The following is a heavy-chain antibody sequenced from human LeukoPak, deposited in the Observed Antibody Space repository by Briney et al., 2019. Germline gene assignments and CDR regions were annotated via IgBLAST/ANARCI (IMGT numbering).Heavy chain of an antibody. Sequence: PGGSLGLSCAASGFTFSSYWMSWVRQAPGKGLEWVANIKQDGSEKYYVDSVKGRFTISRDNAKNSLYLQMNSLRAEDTAVYYCARVTGGYDYYYYYYMDVWGKGTTVTVSS. CDR1: GFTFSSYW. V-gene: IGHV3-7*01. CDR3: ARVTGGYDYYYYYYMDV. D-gene: IGHD5-12*01. CDR2: IKQDGSEK. J-gene: IGHJ6*03.